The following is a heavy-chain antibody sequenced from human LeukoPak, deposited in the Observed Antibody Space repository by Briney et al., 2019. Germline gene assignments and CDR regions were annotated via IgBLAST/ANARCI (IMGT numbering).Heavy chain of an antibody. CDR1: GFTFSNYA. V-gene: IGHV3-30-3*01. Sequence: GGSLRLSCAASGFTFSNYAMHWVRQAPHKGLEWVAVISYDGSTKYYADSVKGRFTISRDNSKNTLSLHMASLTVEDTAMYYCARDHSGYDYWFDYWGQGTLATVSS. CDR2: ISYDGSTK. CDR3: ARDHSGYDYWFDY. J-gene: IGHJ4*02. D-gene: IGHD5-12*01.